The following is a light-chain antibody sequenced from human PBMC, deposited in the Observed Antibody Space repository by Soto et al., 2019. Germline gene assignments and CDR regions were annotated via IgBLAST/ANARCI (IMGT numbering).Light chain of an antibody. J-gene: IGKJ1*01. Sequence: EIVLTQSPGTLSLSPGERATLSCRASQSVSSSYFAWYQQKPGQAPRLLIYGASSRATGIPDRFSGSGSGTDFTLTISRLEPEDFAVYYCQHYGSSAWTFGQGTKVEIK. V-gene: IGKV3-20*01. CDR2: GAS. CDR3: QHYGSSAWT. CDR1: QSVSSSY.